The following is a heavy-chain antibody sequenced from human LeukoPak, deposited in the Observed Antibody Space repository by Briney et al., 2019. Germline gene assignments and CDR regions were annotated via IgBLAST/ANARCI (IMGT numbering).Heavy chain of an antibody. D-gene: IGHD3-10*01. V-gene: IGHV4-34*01. CDR1: GGSFSGYY. CDR3: ARTGGSGYSDY. J-gene: IGHJ4*02. CDR2: INHSGST. Sequence: SETLSLTCAVYGGSFSGYYWSWIRQPPGKGLEWIGEINHSGSTNYNPSLKSRVTISVDTSKNQFSLKLSSVTAADTAVYYCARTGGSGYSDYWGQGTLVTVSS.